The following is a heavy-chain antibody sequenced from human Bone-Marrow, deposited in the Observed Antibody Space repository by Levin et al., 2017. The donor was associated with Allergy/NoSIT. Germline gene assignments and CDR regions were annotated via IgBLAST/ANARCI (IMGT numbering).Heavy chain of an antibody. CDR2: IYYSGST. CDR3: ARQPPHGAGDAFDI. D-gene: IGHD1-26*01. J-gene: IGHJ3*02. V-gene: IGHV4-39*01. CDR1: GGSISSSSYY. Sequence: SETLSLTCTVSGGSISSSSYYWGWIRQPPGKGLEWIGSIYYSGSTYYNPSLKSRVTISVDTSKNQFSLKLSSVTAADTAVYYCARQPPHGAGDAFDIWGQGTMVTVSS.